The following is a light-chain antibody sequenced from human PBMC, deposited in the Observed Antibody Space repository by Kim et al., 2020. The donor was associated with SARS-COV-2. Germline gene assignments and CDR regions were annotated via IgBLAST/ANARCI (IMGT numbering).Light chain of an antibody. CDR1: QSVLYSSNNKNY. CDR2: WAS. Sequence: DIVMTQSPDSLAVSLGERATINCKSSQSVLYSSNNKNYLAWYQQKPGQPPKLLIYWASTRESGVPDRFSGSGSGTDFTLTISSLQAEDVAVYYCQKYYSTPQLTFGGGTKVDLK. V-gene: IGKV4-1*01. CDR3: QKYYSTPQLT. J-gene: IGKJ4*01.